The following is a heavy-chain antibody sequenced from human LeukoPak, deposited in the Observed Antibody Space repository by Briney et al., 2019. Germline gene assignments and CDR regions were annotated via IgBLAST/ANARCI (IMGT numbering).Heavy chain of an antibody. V-gene: IGHV4-31*03. Sequence: SETLSLTCTVSGGSISSGGYYWSWIRQHPGKGLEWIGYIYYSGSTYYNPSLKSRVTISVDTSKNQFSLKLSSVTAADTATYYCAHRRVPIKYYYGSGSSSSRLDAFDIWGQGTMVTVSS. CDR3: AHRRVPIKYYYGSGSSSSRLDAFDI. J-gene: IGHJ3*02. CDR2: IYYSGST. D-gene: IGHD3-10*01. CDR1: GGSISSGGYY.